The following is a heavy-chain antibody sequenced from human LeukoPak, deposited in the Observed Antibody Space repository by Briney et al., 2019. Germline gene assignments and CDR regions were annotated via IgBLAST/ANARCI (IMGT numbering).Heavy chain of an antibody. CDR3: ARGGYSRRYNWFDP. V-gene: IGHV4-4*07. CDR2: IYTSGST. CDR1: GGSISSYY. J-gene: IGHJ5*02. D-gene: IGHD5-18*01. Sequence: KPSETLSLTCTVSGGSISSYYWSWIRQPAGKGLEWIGRIYTSGSTNYNPSLKSRVTMSADTSKNQFSLKLSSVTAADTAVYYCARGGYSRRYNWFDPWGQGTLVTVSS.